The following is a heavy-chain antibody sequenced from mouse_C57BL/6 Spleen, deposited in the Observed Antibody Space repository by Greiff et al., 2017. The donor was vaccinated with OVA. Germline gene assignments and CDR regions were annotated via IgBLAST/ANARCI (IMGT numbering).Heavy chain of an antibody. CDR1: GYTFTDYN. CDR3: ARYKAVVDWYFDV. CDR2: INPNNGGT. V-gene: IGHV1-18*01. Sequence: EVQLQQSGPELVKPGASVKLPCKASGYTFTDYNMDWVKQSHGKSLEWIGDINPNNGGTISNQTFKGKATLTVAKSSSTAYLALRRLTSEDTAVYYCARYKAVVDWYFDVWGTGTTVTVSS. J-gene: IGHJ1*03. D-gene: IGHD1-1*01.